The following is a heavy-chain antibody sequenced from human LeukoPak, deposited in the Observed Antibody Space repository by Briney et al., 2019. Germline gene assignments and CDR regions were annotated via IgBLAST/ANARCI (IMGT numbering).Heavy chain of an antibody. CDR2: IIPVFGTP. D-gene: IGHD3-10*01. Sequence: SVKVSCKASGYTFTSYGISWVRQAPGQGLEWMGGIIPVFGTPNYAQNVQDRVTITADESTSTVYMELRSLRSEDTAVYYCARAPLAVIRGIMYSSRFDPWGQGTLVTVSS. J-gene: IGHJ5*02. CDR1: GYTFTSYG. V-gene: IGHV1-69*13. CDR3: ARAPLAVIRGIMYSSRFDP.